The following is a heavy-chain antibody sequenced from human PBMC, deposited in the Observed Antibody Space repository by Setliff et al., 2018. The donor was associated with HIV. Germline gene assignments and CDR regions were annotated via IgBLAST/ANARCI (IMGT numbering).Heavy chain of an antibody. CDR1: GGSITSYY. CDR2: IFDSGST. Sequence: PSETLSLTCTVSGGSITSYYWNWIRQSPGKGLEWIGYIFDSGSTNYNPSLKSRVTISIDTSKNQFSLKLNAVTAADTAVYYCARRPPLTTGREYYFDFWGQGTLVTVSS. V-gene: IGHV4-59*08. CDR3: ARRPPLTTGREYYFDF. D-gene: IGHD1-1*01. J-gene: IGHJ4*02.